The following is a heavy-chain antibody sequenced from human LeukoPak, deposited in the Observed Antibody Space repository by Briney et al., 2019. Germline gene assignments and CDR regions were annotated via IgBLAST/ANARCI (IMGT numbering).Heavy chain of an antibody. D-gene: IGHD2-21*02. CDR3: AAEGGCGGDCYSEDAFHI. V-gene: IGHV1-58*02. CDR1: GFTFTSSA. Sequence: SVKVSCKASGFTFTSSAMQWVRQARGQRLEWIGWIVVGSGNTNYAQKFQERVTITRDMSTSTAYMELSSLRSEDTAVYYCAAEGGCGGDCYSEDAFHIWGQGTMVTVSS. J-gene: IGHJ3*02. CDR2: IVVGSGNT.